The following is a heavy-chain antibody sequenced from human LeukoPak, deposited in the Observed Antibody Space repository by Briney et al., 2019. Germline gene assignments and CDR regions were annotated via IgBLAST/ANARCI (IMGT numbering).Heavy chain of an antibody. Sequence: SQTLSLTCTVSGGSISSADYYWSWIRQHPGKGLEWIGYIYYSGSTYYNPSLKSRVTISVDTSKNQFSLKLSSVTAADTAVYYCARVLGSSGSPDYWGQGTLVTVSS. CDR2: IYYSGST. V-gene: IGHV4-31*03. CDR1: GGSISSADYY. D-gene: IGHD3-22*01. CDR3: ARVLGSSGSPDY. J-gene: IGHJ4*02.